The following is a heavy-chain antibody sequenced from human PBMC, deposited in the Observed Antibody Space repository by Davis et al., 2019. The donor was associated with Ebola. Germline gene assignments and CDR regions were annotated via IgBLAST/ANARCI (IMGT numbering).Heavy chain of an antibody. Sequence: SVKVSCKASGGTFSSYAISWVRQAPGQGLEWMGRIIPILGIANYAQKFQGRVTITADKSTSTAYMELSSLRSEDTAVYYCSREEASYYDILTGYSYYYYYGMDVWGQGTTVTVSS. CDR2: IIPILGIA. V-gene: IGHV1-69*04. D-gene: IGHD3-9*01. CDR3: SREEASYYDILTGYSYYYYYGMDV. CDR1: GGTFSSYA. J-gene: IGHJ6*02.